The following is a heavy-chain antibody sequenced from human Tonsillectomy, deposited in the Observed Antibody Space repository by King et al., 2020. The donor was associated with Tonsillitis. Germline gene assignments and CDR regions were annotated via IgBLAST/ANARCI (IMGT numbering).Heavy chain of an antibody. CDR2: IRSKAYGGTT. CDR1: GFTFGDYA. CDR3: TRAGRGLMVYAIFDY. J-gene: IGHJ4*02. Sequence: VQLVESGGGLVQPGRSLRLSCTASGFTFGDYAMSWFRQAPGKGLEWVGFIRSKAYGGTTEYAASVKGRFNITRDDSKSIAYLQMNSLKTEDTAVYYCTRAGRGLMVYAIFDYWGQGTLVTVSS. V-gene: IGHV3-49*03. D-gene: IGHD2-8*01.